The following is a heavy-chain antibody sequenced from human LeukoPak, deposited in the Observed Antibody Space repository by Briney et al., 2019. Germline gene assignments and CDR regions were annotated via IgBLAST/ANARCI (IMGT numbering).Heavy chain of an antibody. D-gene: IGHD5-12*01. CDR2: ISYDGSNK. CDR3: ARDQRKWLRLPGHAFDI. CDR1: GFTFSSYA. Sequence: PGRSLRLSCAASGFTFSSYAMHWVRQAPGKGLEWVAVISYDGSNKYYADSVKGRFTISRDNSKNTLYLQMNSLRAEDTAVYYCARDQRKWLRLPGHAFDIWGQGTMVTVSS. J-gene: IGHJ3*02. V-gene: IGHV3-30-3*01.